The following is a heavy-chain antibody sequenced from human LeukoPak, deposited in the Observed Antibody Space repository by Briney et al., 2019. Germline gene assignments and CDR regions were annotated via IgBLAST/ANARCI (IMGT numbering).Heavy chain of an antibody. J-gene: IGHJ3*02. D-gene: IGHD3-22*01. CDR1: GYTFTSYG. CDR2: ISAYNGNT. CDR3: ARDPPQDYYDSSGYYPDAFDI. Sequence: EASVKVSRKASGYTFTSYGISWVRQAPGQGLERMGWISAYNGNTNYAQKLQGRVTMTTDTSTSTAYMELRSLRSDDTAVYYCARDPPQDYYDSSGYYPDAFDIWGQGTMVTVSS. V-gene: IGHV1-18*01.